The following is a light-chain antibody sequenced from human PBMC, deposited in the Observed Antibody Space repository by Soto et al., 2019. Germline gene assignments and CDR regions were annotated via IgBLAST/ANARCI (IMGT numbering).Light chain of an antibody. CDR3: QSYDSSLRGV. J-gene: IGLJ2*01. CDR1: SSNIVAGYD. V-gene: IGLV1-40*01. Sequence: QSVLTQPPSVSGAPGQRVTISCTGSSSNIVAGYDVHWYQQLPGTAPHLLIYGNSNRPSGVPDRFSGSKSGTSASLAITGLQAEDEADYYCQSYDSSLRGVFGGGTKLTVL. CDR2: GNS.